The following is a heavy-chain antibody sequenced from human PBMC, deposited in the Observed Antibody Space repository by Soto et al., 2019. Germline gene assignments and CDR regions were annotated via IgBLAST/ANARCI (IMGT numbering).Heavy chain of an antibody. V-gene: IGHV4-39*01. CDR1: GGSISSSSYY. D-gene: IGHD1-26*01. J-gene: IGHJ4*02. CDR3: ARWGAGSYGKLDY. Sequence: SETLSLTCTVSGGSISSSSYYWGWIRQPPGKGLEWIGSIYYSGSTYYNPSLKSRVTISVDTSKNQFSLKLSSVTAADTAVYYCARWGAGSYGKLDYWGQGTLVTVSS. CDR2: IYYSGST.